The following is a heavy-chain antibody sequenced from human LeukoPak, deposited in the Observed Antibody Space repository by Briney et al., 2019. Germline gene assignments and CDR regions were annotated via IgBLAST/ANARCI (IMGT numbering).Heavy chain of an antibody. Sequence: GGSLRLSCAASGFTFSSYAMSWVRQAPGKGLEWVSAISGSGGSTYYADSVKGRFTISRDNSKNTLYLQMNSLRAEDTAVYYCAKTLGDITMVRGVRYYFDYWGQGTLVTVSS. CDR2: ISGSGGST. V-gene: IGHV3-23*01. CDR1: GFTFSSYA. CDR3: AKTLGDITMVRGVRYYFDY. D-gene: IGHD3-10*01. J-gene: IGHJ4*02.